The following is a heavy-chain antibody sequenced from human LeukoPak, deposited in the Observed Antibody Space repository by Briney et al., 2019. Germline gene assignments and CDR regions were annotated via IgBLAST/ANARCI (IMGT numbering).Heavy chain of an antibody. CDR2: IYTSGST. CDR1: GGSISSASYY. Sequence: PSQTLSLTCTVSGGSISSASYYWSWIRQPAGKGLEWIGRIYTSGSTNYNPSLKSRVTISVDTSKNQFSLRLNSVTAADTAMYYCAKSDGYGLIDYWGQGTLVTVSS. V-gene: IGHV4-61*02. D-gene: IGHD2-21*02. CDR3: AKSDGYGLIDY. J-gene: IGHJ4*02.